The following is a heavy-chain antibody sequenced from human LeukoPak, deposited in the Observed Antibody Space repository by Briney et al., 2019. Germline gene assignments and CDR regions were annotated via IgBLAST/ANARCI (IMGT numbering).Heavy chain of an antibody. CDR3: ARLKWEPPSEYYFDY. D-gene: IGHD1-26*01. J-gene: IGHJ4*02. Sequence: GASVKVSCKASGYTFTSYGISWVRQAPGQGLEWMGWISAYNGNTNYAQKLQGRVTMTTDTSTSTAYMELRSLRSDDTAVYYCARLKWEPPSEYYFDYWGQGTLVTVSS. CDR2: ISAYNGNT. CDR1: GYTFTSYG. V-gene: IGHV1-18*01.